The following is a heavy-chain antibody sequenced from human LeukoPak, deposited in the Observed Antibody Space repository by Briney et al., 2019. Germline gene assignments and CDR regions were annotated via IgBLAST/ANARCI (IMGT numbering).Heavy chain of an antibody. CDR2: INAGNGNI. CDR3: ATADGYFDY. V-gene: IGHV1-3*01. J-gene: IGHJ4*02. D-gene: IGHD1-14*01. CDR1: GHTSTTYA. Sequence: ASVTVSCKASGHTSTTYAIHWVRQAPGQGLEWMGWINAGNGNIKYSQKFQGRVTITGDTSASTAYMELSSLRSEDTAVYYCATADGYFDYWGQGTLVTVSS.